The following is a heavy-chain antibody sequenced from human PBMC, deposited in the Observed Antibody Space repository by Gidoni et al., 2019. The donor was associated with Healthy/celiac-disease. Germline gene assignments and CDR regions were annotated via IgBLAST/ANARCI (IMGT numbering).Heavy chain of an antibody. CDR2: IYPGDSDT. J-gene: IGHJ4*02. CDR1: GYSFTSYW. Sequence: EVQLVQSGAEVKKPGESLKLSCKGSGYSFTSYWIGWVRQMPGKGLEWMGIIYPGDSDTRYSPSFQGQVTISADKSISTAYLQWSSLKASDTAMYYCARKKGRLGELSPLDYWGQGTLVTVSS. D-gene: IGHD3-16*02. V-gene: IGHV5-51*03. CDR3: ARKKGRLGELSPLDY.